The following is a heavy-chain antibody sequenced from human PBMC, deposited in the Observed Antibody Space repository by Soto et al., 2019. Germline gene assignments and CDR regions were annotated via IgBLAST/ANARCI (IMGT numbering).Heavy chain of an antibody. CDR1: GGSISSSSYY. Sequence: QLQLQESGPGLVKPSETLSLTCTVSGGSISSSSYYWGWIRQPPGKGLEWIGSIYYSGSTYYNPSLKSRVTISVDTSKNQFSLKLSSVTAADTAVYYCARLGYCISTSCYADYWGQGTLVTVSS. CDR3: ARLGYCISTSCYADY. J-gene: IGHJ4*02. D-gene: IGHD2-2*01. V-gene: IGHV4-39*01. CDR2: IYYSGST.